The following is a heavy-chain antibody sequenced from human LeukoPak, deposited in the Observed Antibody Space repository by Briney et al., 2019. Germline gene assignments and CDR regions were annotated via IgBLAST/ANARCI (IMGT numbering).Heavy chain of an antibody. CDR2: ISAYNGNT. V-gene: IGHV1-18*01. J-gene: IGHJ4*02. CDR1: GYTFTSYG. D-gene: IGHD3-22*01. CDR3: ARGDLPDYYDSSGYYQIDY. Sequence: ASVKVSCKASGYTFTSYGISWVRQAPGQGLEWMGWISAYNGNTNYAQKLQGRVTMTTDTSTSTAYMELRSLGSDDTAVYYCARGDLPDYYDSSGYYQIDYWGQGTLVTVSS.